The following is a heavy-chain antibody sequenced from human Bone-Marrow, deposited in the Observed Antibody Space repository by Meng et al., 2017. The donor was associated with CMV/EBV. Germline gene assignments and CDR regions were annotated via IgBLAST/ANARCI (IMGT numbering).Heavy chain of an antibody. D-gene: IGHD3-22*01. CDR3: ARGGLRFGLLLSPFMC. CDR2: INHSGST. CDR1: GGSFSGYY. J-gene: IGHJ4*02. V-gene: IGHV4-34*01. Sequence: VYGGSFSGYYWSWIRQPPGKGLEWIGEINHSGSTNYNPSLKSRVTISVDTSKNQFSLKLSSVTAADTAVYYCARGGLRFGLLLSPFMCWGQGTLVTVSS.